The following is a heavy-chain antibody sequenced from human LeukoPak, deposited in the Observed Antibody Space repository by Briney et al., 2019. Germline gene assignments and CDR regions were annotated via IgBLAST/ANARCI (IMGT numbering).Heavy chain of an antibody. CDR2: ISSSSGTI. D-gene: IGHD3-22*01. J-gene: IGHJ6*04. CDR3: AELGITMIRGV. CDR1: GFTFSSYG. V-gene: IGHV3-48*04. Sequence: GGSLRLSCAASGFTFSSYGMTWVRQAPGKGLEWVSYISSSSGTIYYADSVKGRFTISRDNAKNSLYLQMNSLRAEDTAVYYCAELGITMIRGVWGKGTTVTISS.